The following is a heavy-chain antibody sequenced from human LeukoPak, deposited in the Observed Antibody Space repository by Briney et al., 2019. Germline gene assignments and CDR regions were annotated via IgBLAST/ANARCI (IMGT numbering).Heavy chain of an antibody. J-gene: IGHJ4*02. V-gene: IGHV1-69*05. CDR1: GGTFTSYA. CDR2: IIPIFGTA. Sequence: SVKVSCKASGGTFTSYAISWVRQAPGQGLEWMGGIIPIFGTANYAQKFQGRVTITTDESTSTAYMELSSLRSEDTAVYYCARVISDSSGYYYFDYWGQGTLVTVSS. CDR3: ARVISDSSGYYYFDY. D-gene: IGHD3-22*01.